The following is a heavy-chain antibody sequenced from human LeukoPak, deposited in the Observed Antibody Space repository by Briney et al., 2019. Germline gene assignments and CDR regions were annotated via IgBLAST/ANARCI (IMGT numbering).Heavy chain of an antibody. V-gene: IGHV1-46*01. D-gene: IGHD3-10*01. CDR3: ARRTGLVVRGVSLPGYYYYYYMDV. J-gene: IGHJ6*03. CDR2: INPSGGST. CDR1: GYTFTSYY. Sequence: PEASVKVSCKASGYTFTSYYMHWVRQAPGQGLEWMGIINPSGGSTSYAQKFQGRVTMTRDTSTSTVYMELSSLRSEDTAVYYCARRTGLVVRGVSLPGYYYYYYMDVWGKGTTVTISS.